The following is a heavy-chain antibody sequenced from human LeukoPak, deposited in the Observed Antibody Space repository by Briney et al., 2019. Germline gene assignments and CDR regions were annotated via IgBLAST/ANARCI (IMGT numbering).Heavy chain of an antibody. CDR3: ARQLVRTVLIYYYYMDV. V-gene: IGHV4-4*02. CDR1: GVSITDNW. D-gene: IGHD6-6*01. J-gene: IGHJ6*03. CDR2: ILRTGPT. Sequence: PSETLSLTCAVSGVSITDNWWSWVRQPPGKGLEWIGEILRTGPTNFNPSLKSRVTISVDTSKNQFSLKLSSVTAADTAVYYCARQLVRTVLIYYYYMDVWGKGTTVTVSS.